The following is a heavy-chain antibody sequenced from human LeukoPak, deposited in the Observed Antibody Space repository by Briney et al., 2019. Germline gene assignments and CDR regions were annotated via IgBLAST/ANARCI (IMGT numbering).Heavy chain of an antibody. CDR2: INYSGTT. D-gene: IGHD1-26*01. CDR1: GGSVSSDSYY. Sequence: SVTLSLTCTVSGGSVSSDSYYWVWVRQPPGKGLEWTGSINYSGTTFYSSSLKSRITLSMDASKNQFSLRLTSVTAADTAVYYCARLGTYSGNLFDNWGQGTLVTVSS. CDR3: ARLGTYSGNLFDN. V-gene: IGHV4-39*01. J-gene: IGHJ4*02.